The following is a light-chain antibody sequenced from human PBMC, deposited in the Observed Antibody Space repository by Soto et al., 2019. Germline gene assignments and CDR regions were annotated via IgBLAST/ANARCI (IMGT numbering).Light chain of an antibody. CDR2: AAS. Sequence: DIPMTQSPSSVSASVGDRVTITCRASQGISNWLAWYQQQPGKAPKLLIYAASSLQSGVPSRFSGGGSGTHFTLIISSLQPEDFATYYCQQTNTFLPLTFGGGTMVEIK. CDR1: QGISNW. V-gene: IGKV1-12*01. J-gene: IGKJ4*01. CDR3: QQTNTFLPLT.